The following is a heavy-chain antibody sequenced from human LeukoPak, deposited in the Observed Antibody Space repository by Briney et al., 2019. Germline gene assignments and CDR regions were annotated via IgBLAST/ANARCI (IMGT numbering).Heavy chain of an antibody. V-gene: IGHV4-38-2*01. CDR2: IFHSGST. CDR1: SYSISSDYY. D-gene: IGHD2-21*01. CDR3: ARHSQWGLVPWTFDI. J-gene: IGHJ3*02. Sequence: PSETLSLTCAVASYSISSDYYWGWVRQPPGMGLEWVGTIFHSGSTYYNPSLVSRVSMSVDTSKNQFSLKLYSVTAADTAVYSCARHSQWGLVPWTFDIWGRGTMVTVSS.